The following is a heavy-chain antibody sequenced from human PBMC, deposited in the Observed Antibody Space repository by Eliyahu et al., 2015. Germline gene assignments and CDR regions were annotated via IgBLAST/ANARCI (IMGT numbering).Heavy chain of an antibody. CDR1: GGSFSGYY. D-gene: IGHD5-18*01. CDR2: INHSGST. V-gene: IGHV4-34*01. J-gene: IGHJ6*02. Sequence: QVQLQQWGAGLLKPSETLSLTCAVYGGSFSGYYWSWIRQPPGKGLEWIGEINHSGSTNYNPSLKSRVTISVDTSKNQFSLKLSSVTAADTAVYYCARHKGRGYSYGEYYYYYGMDVWGQGTTVTVSS. CDR3: ARHKGRGYSYGEYYYYYGMDV.